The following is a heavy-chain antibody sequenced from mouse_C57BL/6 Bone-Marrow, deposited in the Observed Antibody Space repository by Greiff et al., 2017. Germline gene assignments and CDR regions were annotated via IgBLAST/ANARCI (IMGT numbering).Heavy chain of an antibody. D-gene: IGHD3-3*01. CDR3: ARQVGQGFDY. V-gene: IGHV5-15*01. CDR1: GFTFSDYG. CDR2: ISNLAYSI. J-gene: IGHJ2*01. Sequence: EVMLVESGGGLVQPGGSLKLSCAASGFTFSDYGMAWVRQAPRKGPEWVAFISNLAYSIYYADTVTGRFTIPRENAKNTLYLEMSSLRSEDTAMYYCARQVGQGFDYWGQGTTLTVSS.